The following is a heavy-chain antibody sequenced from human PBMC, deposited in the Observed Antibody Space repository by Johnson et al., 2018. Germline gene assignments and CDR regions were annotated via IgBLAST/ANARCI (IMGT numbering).Heavy chain of an antibody. CDR3: ARETGERTYEI. CDR1: GFTFSSYG. CDR2: IWYDGRDT. J-gene: IGHJ3*02. Sequence: QVQLVQSGGGVVQPGRSLRLSCAPSGFTFSSYGMHWVRQAPGKGLEWVAGIWYDGRDTDHADSVKGRFTISRDNSKNILYLQMNSLRGEDTAVYYCARETGERTYEIWGQGTTVTVSS. V-gene: IGHV3-33*01. D-gene: IGHD7-27*01.